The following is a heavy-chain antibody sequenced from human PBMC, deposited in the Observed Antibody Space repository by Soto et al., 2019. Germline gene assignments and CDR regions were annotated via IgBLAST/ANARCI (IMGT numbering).Heavy chain of an antibody. V-gene: IGHV3-23*01. CDR2: VSASGLNT. Sequence: GGSLRLSCAASGFTFSTYAMAWVRQAPGKGLEWVSGVSASGLNTDYADPVKGRFYISRDNSKNQFSLQLNSVTPEDTAVYYCARDTRYYYASRSYYNSWFDPWGQGTLVTVSS. J-gene: IGHJ5*02. D-gene: IGHD3-10*01. CDR1: GFTFSTYA. CDR3: ARDTRYYYASRSYYNSWFDP.